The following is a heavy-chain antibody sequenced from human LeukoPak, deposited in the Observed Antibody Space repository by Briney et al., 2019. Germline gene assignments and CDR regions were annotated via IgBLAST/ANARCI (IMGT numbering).Heavy chain of an antibody. V-gene: IGHV3-23*01. Sequence: GGSLRLSCAASGFTFSSYAMSWVRQAPGKGLEWVSAISGSGGSTYYADSVKGRFTISRDNSKNTLYLQMNSLRAEDTAVYYCAKEGMTMVVTEWYYFDYWGQGTLVTVSS. D-gene: IGHD4-23*01. J-gene: IGHJ4*02. CDR3: AKEGMTMVVTEWYYFDY. CDR1: GFTFSSYA. CDR2: ISGSGGST.